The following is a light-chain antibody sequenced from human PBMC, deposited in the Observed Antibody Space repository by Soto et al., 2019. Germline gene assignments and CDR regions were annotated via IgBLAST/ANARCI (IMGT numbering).Light chain of an antibody. CDR1: QSLLHSSDNRNY. J-gene: IGKJ1*01. CDR3: QQYYSTPWT. Sequence: EIVMAQFPGSLAVSLGERATIKCKSSQSLLHSSDNRNYLTWYQQKPGQPPKLLIYWASTRESGVPDRISGSGSVTDFTLTINSLQAEDVAVYYCQQYYSTPWTFGQGTKVEIK. CDR2: WAS. V-gene: IGKV4-1*01.